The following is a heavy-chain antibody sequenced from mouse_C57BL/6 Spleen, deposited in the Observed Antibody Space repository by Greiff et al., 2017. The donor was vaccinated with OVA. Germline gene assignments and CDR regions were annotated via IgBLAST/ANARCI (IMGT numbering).Heavy chain of an antibody. Sequence: EVQLQQSGPELVKPGASVKIPCKASGYTFTDYNMDWVKQSHGKSLEWIGDINPNNGGTIYNQKFKGKATLTVDKSSSTAYVELRSLTSEDTAVYYSARSGGNHVYYLDYWGQGTTLTVSS. CDR1: GYTFTDYN. D-gene: IGHD1-1*02. CDR2: INPNNGGT. J-gene: IGHJ2*01. V-gene: IGHV1-18*01. CDR3: ARSGGNHVYYLDY.